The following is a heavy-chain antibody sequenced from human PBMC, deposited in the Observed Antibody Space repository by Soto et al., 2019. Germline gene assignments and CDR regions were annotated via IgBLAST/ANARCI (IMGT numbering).Heavy chain of an antibody. V-gene: IGHV4-59*01. CDR3: ARVNRGAFDH. J-gene: IGHJ4*02. Sequence: QVQLQESGPGLVKPSQTLSLTCTVSGGSIHDYYWVWIRQPPGKGLEWIGSIFYTGSTDYNPSLTSRVTLSLDTSKNQFSLNLSAVTAADTSVYYCARVNRGAFDHWGQGALVTVSS. CDR2: IFYTGST. CDR1: GGSIHDYY.